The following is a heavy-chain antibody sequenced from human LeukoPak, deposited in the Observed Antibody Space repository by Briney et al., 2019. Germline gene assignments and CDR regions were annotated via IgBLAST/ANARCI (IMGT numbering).Heavy chain of an antibody. V-gene: IGHV3-23*01. Sequence: GGSLRLSCAASGFTFSSYAMSWVRQAPGKGLEWVSGISGSGGSTHYADSVKDRFTISRDNAKNSLYLQMNSLRAEDTAVYYCARGSLTGEYGMDVWGQGTTVTVSS. CDR2: ISGSGGST. D-gene: IGHD1-20*01. J-gene: IGHJ6*02. CDR3: ARGSLTGEYGMDV. CDR1: GFTFSSYA.